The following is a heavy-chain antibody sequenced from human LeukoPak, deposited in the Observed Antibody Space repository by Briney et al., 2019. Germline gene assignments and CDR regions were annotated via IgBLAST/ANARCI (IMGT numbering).Heavy chain of an antibody. CDR1: GYSFTTYW. CDR2: IYPVDSDT. J-gene: IGHJ6*02. D-gene: IGHD2-2*01. Sequence: GESLKISCKGSGYSFTTYWIGWVRQMPGKGLEWMGIIYPVDSDTRYSPSFQGQVTISADKSISTAYLQWSSLKALDTAMYYCATSAVSPHYGMDVWGQGTTVTVSS. V-gene: IGHV5-51*01. CDR3: ATSAVSPHYGMDV.